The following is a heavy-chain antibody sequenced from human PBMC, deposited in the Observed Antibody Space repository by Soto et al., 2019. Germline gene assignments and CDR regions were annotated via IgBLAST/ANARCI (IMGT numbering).Heavy chain of an antibody. D-gene: IGHD5-12*01. CDR2: INPSGGST. CDR3: ARGDSGYDGRMKSWFDP. V-gene: IGHV1-46*03. Sequence: LEWMGIINPSGGSTSYAQKFQGRVTMTRDTSTSTVYMELSSLRSEDTAVYYCARGDSGYDGRMKSWFDPWGQGTLVTVSS. J-gene: IGHJ5*02.